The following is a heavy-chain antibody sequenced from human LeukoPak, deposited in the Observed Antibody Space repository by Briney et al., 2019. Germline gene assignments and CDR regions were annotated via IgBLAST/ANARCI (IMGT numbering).Heavy chain of an antibody. V-gene: IGHV1-46*01. J-gene: IGHJ4*02. CDR1: GYTFTSYY. D-gene: IGHD3-10*01. CDR3: ARGYGSGSYYLLYYFDY. CDR2: INPSGGST. Sequence: GASVKVSCKASGYTFTSYYMYWVRQAPGQGLVWMGMINPSGGSTTYAQKFQGRVTMTRDTSTSTVYMELSSLRSEDMAVYYCARGYGSGSYYLLYYFDYWDQGTLVTVSS.